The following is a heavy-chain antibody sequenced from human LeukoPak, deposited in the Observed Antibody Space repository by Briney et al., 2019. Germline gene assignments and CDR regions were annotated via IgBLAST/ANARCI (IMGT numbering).Heavy chain of an antibody. CDR1: GYTFTSYG. J-gene: IGHJ4*02. Sequence: GASVKVSCKASGYTFTSYGISWVRQAPGQGLEWMGWISAYNGNTNYAQKLQGRVTMTTDTSTSTAYMELRSLRSDDTAVYYCARTPGPPYSSGWYPYYFDYWGQGTLVTVSS. CDR2: ISAYNGNT. CDR3: ARTPGPPYSSGWYPYYFDY. D-gene: IGHD6-19*01. V-gene: IGHV1-18*01.